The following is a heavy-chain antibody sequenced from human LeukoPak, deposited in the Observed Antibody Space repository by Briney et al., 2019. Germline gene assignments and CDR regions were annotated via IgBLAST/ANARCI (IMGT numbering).Heavy chain of an antibody. CDR1: GGSISSYY. CDR2: IYTSGST. D-gene: IGHD2-15*01. CDR3: ARDVVVVVAATPSGVVDAFDI. V-gene: IGHV4-4*07. J-gene: IGHJ3*02. Sequence: SETLSLTCTVSGGSISSYYWSWIRQPAGKGLEWIVRIYTSGSTNYNPSLKSRVTMSVDTSKNQYALKLSSVTAADTAVYYCARDVVVVVAATPSGVVDAFDIWGQGTMVTVSS.